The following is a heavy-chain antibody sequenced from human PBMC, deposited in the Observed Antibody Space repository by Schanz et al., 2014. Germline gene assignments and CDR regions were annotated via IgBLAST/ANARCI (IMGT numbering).Heavy chain of an antibody. V-gene: IGHV1-46*01. CDR3: ARERPRKGDFDY. D-gene: IGHD1-26*01. Sequence: QVQLVQSGGEVKTPGASVKLSCKSSGYTFTDYYMQWVRQAPGQGLEWLGTIFLNDGGTHSAEKFQGRIIMTRDTSTSTVYLDLSSLRSEDTAVYYCARERPRKGDFDYWGQGTLVTVSS. CDR1: GYTFTDYY. CDR2: IFLNDGGT. J-gene: IGHJ4*02.